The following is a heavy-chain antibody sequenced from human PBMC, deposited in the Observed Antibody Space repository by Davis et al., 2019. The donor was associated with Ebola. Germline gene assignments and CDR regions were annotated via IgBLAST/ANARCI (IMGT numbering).Heavy chain of an antibody. J-gene: IGHJ4*02. CDR2: INHSGST. CDR3: ARRGSSSFGY. V-gene: IGHV4-4*02. CDR1: GGSITTSNW. D-gene: IGHD6-6*01. Sequence: MPSETLSLTCAVSGGSITTSNWWSWVRQHPGKGLEWIGEINHSGSTNYNPSLKSRVTISVDTSKNQFSLKLSSVTAADTAVYYCARRGSSSFGYWGQGTLVTVSS.